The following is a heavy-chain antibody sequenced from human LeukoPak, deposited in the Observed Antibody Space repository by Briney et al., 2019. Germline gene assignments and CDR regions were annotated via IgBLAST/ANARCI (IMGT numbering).Heavy chain of an antibody. CDR3: AKPQFGVDYYDSSGYLRDAFDI. CDR2: ISGSGGST. Sequence: QAGGSLRLSCAASGFTFSSYAMSWVRQAPGKGLEWVSAISGSGGSTYYADSVKGRFTISRDNSKNTLYLQMNSLRAEDTAVYYCAKPQFGVDYYDSSGYLRDAFDIWGQGTMVTVSS. J-gene: IGHJ3*02. D-gene: IGHD3-22*01. V-gene: IGHV3-23*01. CDR1: GFTFSSYA.